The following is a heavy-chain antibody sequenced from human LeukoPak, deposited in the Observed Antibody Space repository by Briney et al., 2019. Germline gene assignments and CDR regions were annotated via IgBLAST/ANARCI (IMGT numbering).Heavy chain of an antibody. CDR2: IYYSGST. D-gene: IGHD3-22*01. Sequence: ASETLSLTCTVSGDSISTSSYYWGWIRQPPGKGLEWLGSIYYSGSTYYNPSLKSRVTISVDTSKNQFSLNLYSVTAADTAVFYCARSYYYDYRQIDYWGQATQVTVSS. V-gene: IGHV4-39*01. CDR1: GDSISTSSYY. CDR3: ARSYYYDYRQIDY. J-gene: IGHJ4*02.